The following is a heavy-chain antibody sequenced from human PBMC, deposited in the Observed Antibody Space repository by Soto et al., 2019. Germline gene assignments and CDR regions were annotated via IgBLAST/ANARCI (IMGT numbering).Heavy chain of an antibody. J-gene: IGHJ5*02. Sequence: PSETLSLTCTVSGGSISSYYWSWIRQPPGKGLELIVYIYYSGSINYNPSLKSRVTISVVTSKILFSLKLSSVTAADTAVYYCAREGYDFWSGYNTGWFDPWGQGTLVTVSS. CDR1: GGSISSYY. D-gene: IGHD3-3*01. CDR2: IYYSGSI. CDR3: AREGYDFWSGYNTGWFDP. V-gene: IGHV4-59*01.